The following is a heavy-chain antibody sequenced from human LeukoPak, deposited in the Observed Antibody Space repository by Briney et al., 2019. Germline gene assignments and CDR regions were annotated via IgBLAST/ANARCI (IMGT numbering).Heavy chain of an antibody. V-gene: IGHV4-39*01. CDR1: GGSTSSSSYH. J-gene: IGHJ4*02. D-gene: IGHD5-18*01. Sequence: SETLSLTCTVSGGSTSSSSYHWGWIRQPPGKGLEWIGTIYYSGSTYYNPSLKSRVTISVDTSKNQFSLKLSSVTAADTAVYYCARHSGYPYGPVDYWGQGTLVTVSS. CDR2: IYYSGST. CDR3: ARHSGYPYGPVDY.